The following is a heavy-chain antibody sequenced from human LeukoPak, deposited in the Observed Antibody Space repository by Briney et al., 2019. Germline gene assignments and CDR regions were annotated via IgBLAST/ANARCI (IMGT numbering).Heavy chain of an antibody. CDR1: GFTFSSYA. Sequence: GGSMRLSCSASGFTFSSYAMHWVRQAPGRGREYVSAISSNGGSTYYADSVKGRFTISRDTSKNTLYLQMSSLRAEDTAVYYCVKPIAAAGTNYWGQGTLVTVSS. CDR3: VKPIAAAGTNY. D-gene: IGHD6-13*01. V-gene: IGHV3-64D*06. CDR2: ISSNGGST. J-gene: IGHJ4*02.